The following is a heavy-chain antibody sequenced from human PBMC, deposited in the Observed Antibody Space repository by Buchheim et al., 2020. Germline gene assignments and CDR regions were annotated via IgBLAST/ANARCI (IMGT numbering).Heavy chain of an antibody. Sequence: QVQLVESGGGVVQPGRSLRLSCAASGFTFSNYGMHWVRQAPGKGLEWVAVIWYDRSNKYYADSVKGRFTISRDNSKNTLYLQMNSLRAEDTAVYYCARDIEVAARQQFDYWGQGTL. CDR2: IWYDRSNK. CDR3: ARDIEVAARQQFDY. CDR1: GFTFSNYG. V-gene: IGHV3-33*01. D-gene: IGHD6-6*01. J-gene: IGHJ4*02.